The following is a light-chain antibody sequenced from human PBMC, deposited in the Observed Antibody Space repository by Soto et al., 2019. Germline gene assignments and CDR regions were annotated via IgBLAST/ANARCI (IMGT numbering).Light chain of an antibody. V-gene: IGKV1-5*01. CDR1: QSISSH. CDR2: DAS. Sequence: DIQMTQSPSTLSASVGDXXTXTCXASQSISSHLAWYQQKPGKAPEVLIYDASTLESGVSSRFSGSGSGTKFTLTISNLQPDDFATYFCQQYSSNFYTFGQGTKVDIK. J-gene: IGKJ2*01. CDR3: QQYSSNFYT.